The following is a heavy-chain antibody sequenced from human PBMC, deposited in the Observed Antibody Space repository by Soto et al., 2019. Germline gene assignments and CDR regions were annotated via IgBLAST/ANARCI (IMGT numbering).Heavy chain of an antibody. D-gene: IGHD3-16*02. Sequence: SETLSLTCTVSGGSISSSSYYWGWIRQPPGKGLEWIGSIYYSGSTYYKPSLKSRVTISVDTSKNQFSLKLSSVTAADTAVYYCARLTPYDYVWGSYRQYYFDYWGQGTLVTVSS. J-gene: IGHJ4*02. CDR1: GGSISSSSYY. CDR3: ARLTPYDYVWGSYRQYYFDY. CDR2: IYYSGST. V-gene: IGHV4-39*01.